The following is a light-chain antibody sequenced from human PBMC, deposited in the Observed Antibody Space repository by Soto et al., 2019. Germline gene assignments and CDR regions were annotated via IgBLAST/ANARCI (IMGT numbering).Light chain of an antibody. Sequence: EIVLTPSPGTLSLSPGERATLSCRASQSVSNYYLAWYKQKPGQAPRILICGASNRATGIPDRVSGRGSGTDFTLTISRLEPEDVAVYYCQQYGSSGTFGPGTKVDIK. V-gene: IGKV3-20*01. J-gene: IGKJ1*01. CDR3: QQYGSSGT. CDR1: QSVSNYY. CDR2: GAS.